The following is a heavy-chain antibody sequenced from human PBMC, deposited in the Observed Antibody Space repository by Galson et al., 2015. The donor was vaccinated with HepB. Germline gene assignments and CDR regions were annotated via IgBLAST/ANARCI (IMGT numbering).Heavy chain of an antibody. CDR3: ARSPRLWLLLIDY. J-gene: IGHJ4*02. CDR1: GYTFTGYY. D-gene: IGHD3-22*01. V-gene: IGHV1-2*06. Sequence: SVKVSCKASGYTFTGYYMHWVRQAPGQGLEWMGRINPNSGGTNYAQKFQGRVTMTRDTSISTAYMELSRLRSDDTAVYYCARSPRLWLLLIDYWGQGTLVTVSS. CDR2: INPNSGGT.